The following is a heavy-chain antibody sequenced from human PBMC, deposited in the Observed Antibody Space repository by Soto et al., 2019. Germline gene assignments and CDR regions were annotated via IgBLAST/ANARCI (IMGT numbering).Heavy chain of an antibody. J-gene: IGHJ6*02. CDR3: AKDGPVTIFGVVDGMDV. CDR1: GFSFSSFA. D-gene: IGHD3-3*01. Sequence: GGSLRLSCAASGFSFSSFAMNWVRQAPGKGLEWVSIISGSADSTFYADSVKGRFTISRDNSKSTLYLQINSLRAEDTAVYYCAKDGPVTIFGVVDGMDVWGQGTTVTVSS. V-gene: IGHV3-23*01. CDR2: ISGSADST.